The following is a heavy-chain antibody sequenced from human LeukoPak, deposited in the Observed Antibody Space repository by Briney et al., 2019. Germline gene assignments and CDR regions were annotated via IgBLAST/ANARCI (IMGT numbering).Heavy chain of an antibody. D-gene: IGHD6-19*01. CDR3: AIHSLAGADL. CDR1: GGSISSYY. J-gene: IGHJ2*01. CDR2: IYYSGST. Sequence: PSETLSLTCTVSGGSISSYYWSWIRQPPGKGLEWIGYIYYSGSTNYNPSLKSRVTISVDTSKNQFSLNLSSVTAADTAVYYCAIHSLAGADLWGRGTLVTVSS. V-gene: IGHV4-59*08.